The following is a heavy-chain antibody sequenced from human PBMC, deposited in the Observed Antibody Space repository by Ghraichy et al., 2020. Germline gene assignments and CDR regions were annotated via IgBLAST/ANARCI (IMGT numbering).Heavy chain of an antibody. Sequence: SQTLSLTCTVSGGSISSSDYYWGWIRQPPGKGLEWIGNICYTVSTDYNPSLKSRVSMSLDTSKNQFSLNLRSLTAADTAVYYGARTLRWLQFIDYWGQGILVTVSS. CDR1: GGSISSSDYY. V-gene: IGHV4-39*01. CDR3: ARTLRWLQFIDY. CDR2: ICYTVST. D-gene: IGHD5-24*01. J-gene: IGHJ4*02.